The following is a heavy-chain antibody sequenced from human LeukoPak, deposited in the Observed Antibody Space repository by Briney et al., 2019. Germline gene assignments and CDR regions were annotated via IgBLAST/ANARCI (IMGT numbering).Heavy chain of an antibody. CDR1: GGSISSGGYS. Sequence: SETLSLTCAVSGGSISSGGYSWSWIRRPPGKGLEWIGYIYHSGSTYYNPSLKSRVTISVDRSKNQFSLKLSSVTAADTAVYYCARGRYGYCSGGSCLPWFDPWGQGTLVTVSS. CDR3: ARGRYGYCSGGSCLPWFDP. J-gene: IGHJ5*02. CDR2: IYHSGST. V-gene: IGHV4-30-2*01. D-gene: IGHD2-15*01.